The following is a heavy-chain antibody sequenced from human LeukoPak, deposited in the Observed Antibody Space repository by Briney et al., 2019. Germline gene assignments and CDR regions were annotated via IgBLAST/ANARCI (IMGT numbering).Heavy chain of an antibody. D-gene: IGHD3-22*01. Sequence: GGSLRLSCAASGFTFEDYTMHWVRQAPGKTLEWVSLISWDGTTYYTDSMKGRFTISRDNSKKSLYLQMDTLRSEDTAYYYCVKDLSYESSGSVFDYWGQGTLVTVSS. CDR3: VKDLSYESSGSVFDY. CDR1: GFTFEDYT. CDR2: ISWDGTT. J-gene: IGHJ4*02. V-gene: IGHV3-43*01.